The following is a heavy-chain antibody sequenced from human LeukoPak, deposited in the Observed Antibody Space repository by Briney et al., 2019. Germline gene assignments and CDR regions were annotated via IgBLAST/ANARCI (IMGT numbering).Heavy chain of an antibody. CDR2: ISYDGSNK. D-gene: IGHD5-12*01. V-gene: IGHV3-30*18. Sequence: GGSLRLSCTASGFTFSSYAMTWVRQAPGKGLEWVAVISYDGSNKYYADSVKGRFTISRDNSKNTLYLQMNSLRAEDTAVYYCAKGDSGYDGYYYGMDVWGQGTTVTVSS. CDR1: GFTFSSYA. J-gene: IGHJ6*02. CDR3: AKGDSGYDGYYYGMDV.